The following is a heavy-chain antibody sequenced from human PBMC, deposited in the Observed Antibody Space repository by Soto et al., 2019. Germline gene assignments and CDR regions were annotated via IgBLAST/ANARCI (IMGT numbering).Heavy chain of an antibody. V-gene: IGHV4-39*01. CDR2: VYYTGST. CDR1: GNSISGTSSF. Sequence: QLQLRESGPGLVKPSETLSLTCTVSGNSISGTSSFWAWIRQPPGKNLEWIGSVYYTGSTYYNSSLKSRVSISIDTSKNQFSLSLISVTAADTAVYYCTRRVRSTGLLDYWGQGALVTVSS. CDR3: TRRVRSTGLLDY. D-gene: IGHD4-4*01. J-gene: IGHJ4*02.